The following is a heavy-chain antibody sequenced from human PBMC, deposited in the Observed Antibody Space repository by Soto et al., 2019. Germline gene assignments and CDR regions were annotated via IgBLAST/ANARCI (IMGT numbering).Heavy chain of an antibody. V-gene: IGHV1-18*01. CDR1: GYSFTSFD. CDR3: TRDLRPPSAGWPTNFYYYGMDV. J-gene: IGHJ6*02. Sequence: ASVKVSCKASGYSFTSFDISWVRQAPGQGLEWVGWISASKGETSYSQKVQGRVTMTTDTSTNTAYMDLRSLRPDDTAVYFCTRDLRPPSAGWPTNFYYYGMDVWGQGTTVTVSS. CDR2: ISASKGET. D-gene: IGHD6-19*01.